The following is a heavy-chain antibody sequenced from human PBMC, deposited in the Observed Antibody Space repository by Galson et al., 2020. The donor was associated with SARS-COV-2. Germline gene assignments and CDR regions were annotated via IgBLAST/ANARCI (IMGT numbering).Heavy chain of an antibody. CDR1: GFTFSDYY. V-gene: IGHV3-11*01. J-gene: IGHJ6*02. D-gene: IGHD3-10*01. Sequence: GGSLRLSCAASGFTFSDYYMSWIRQAPGKGLEWVSYISSSGSTIYYADSVKGRFTISRDNAKNSLYLQMNSLRAEDTAVYYCARDFSDYGSGSYNYYYYGMDVWGQGTTVTVSS. CDR3: ARDFSDYGSGSYNYYYYGMDV. CDR2: ISSSGSTI.